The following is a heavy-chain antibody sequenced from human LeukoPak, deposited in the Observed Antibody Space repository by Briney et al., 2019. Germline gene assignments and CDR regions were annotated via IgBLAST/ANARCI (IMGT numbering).Heavy chain of an antibody. J-gene: IGHJ4*02. CDR3: AKAASGSYLYYFGY. V-gene: IGHV3-23*01. Sequence: PGGSLGLSCAASGFTFSSYAMSWVRQAPGKGLEWVSAISGSGGSTYYADSVKGRFTISRDNSENTLYLQLNSLRGEDTAVYYCAKAASGSYLYYFGYWGQGTLVTVSS. CDR1: GFTFSSYA. D-gene: IGHD1-26*01. CDR2: ISGSGGST.